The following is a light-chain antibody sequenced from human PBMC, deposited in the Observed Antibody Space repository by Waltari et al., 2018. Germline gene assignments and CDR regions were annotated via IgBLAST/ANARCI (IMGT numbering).Light chain of an antibody. CDR3: QQFNASPRT. J-gene: IGKJ1*01. Sequence: DIQMTQSPSSVSASVGDRVTITCRASQGVNVYLAWYQQKPGKAPKLLIYAASTLQSGVSSRFSGSGSGTDFTLTINSLQPEDIATYYCQQFNASPRTFGQGTNVEIK. CDR2: AAS. CDR1: QGVNVY. V-gene: IGKV1-9*01.